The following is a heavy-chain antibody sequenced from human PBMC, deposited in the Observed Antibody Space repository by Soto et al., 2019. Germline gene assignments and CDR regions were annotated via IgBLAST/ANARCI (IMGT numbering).Heavy chain of an antibody. V-gene: IGHV5-51*01. CDR1: GYSFTSYW. D-gene: IGHD6-19*01. CDR2: IYPGDSDT. CDR3: ASLRIAVAGTFGFDP. J-gene: IGHJ5*02. Sequence: PGESLKISCKGSGYSFTSYWIDWVRQMPGKGLEWMGIIYPGDSDTRYSPSFQGQVTISADKSISTAYLQWSSLKASDTAMYYCASLRIAVAGTFGFDPWGQGTLVTVSS.